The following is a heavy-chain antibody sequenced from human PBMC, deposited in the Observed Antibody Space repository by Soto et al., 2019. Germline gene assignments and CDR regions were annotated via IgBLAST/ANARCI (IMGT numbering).Heavy chain of an antibody. Sequence: QMQLQESGPGLVKSSETLSLTCTVSGGSLNSGAYYWSWIRQSPGKGLEWVGYMYFTGTGSTNDITSLKSRVTISVDTAKNQFSLRLTSVTPADTAVYYCARVRRIGARAHLDFYDYVMDVWGQGTTVTVSS. D-gene: IGHD2-15*01. CDR2: MYFTGTGST. CDR3: ARVRRIGARAHLDFYDYVMDV. CDR1: GGSLNSGAYY. J-gene: IGHJ6*01. V-gene: IGHV4-61*08.